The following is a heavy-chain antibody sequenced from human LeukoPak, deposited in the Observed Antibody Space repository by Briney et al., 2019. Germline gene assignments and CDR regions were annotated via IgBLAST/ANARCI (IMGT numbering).Heavy chain of an antibody. CDR2: IYPGDSDT. J-gene: IGHJ4*02. V-gene: IGHV5-51*01. Sequence: GESLKISCKGSGYSFTSYWIGWVRRMPGKGLEWMGIIYPGDSDTRYSPSFQGQVTISADKSISTAYLQWSSLKASDTAMYYCATPKYYYDSSGYHYTDYWGQGTLVTVSS. CDR3: ATPKYYYDSSGYHYTDY. D-gene: IGHD3-22*01. CDR1: GYSFTSYW.